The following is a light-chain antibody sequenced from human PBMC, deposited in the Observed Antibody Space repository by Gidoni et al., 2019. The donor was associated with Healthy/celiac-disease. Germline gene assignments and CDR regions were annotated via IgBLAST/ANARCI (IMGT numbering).Light chain of an antibody. J-gene: IGKJ1*01. CDR2: KAS. CDR3: QQYNSYCT. Sequence: DIQMTQSPSTLSASVGDRVTITCRASQGISSWLAWYQQKPGKAPKLLIYKASSLESGAPSTFSGSGSGTEFTLTISSLQPDDFATYYCQQYNSYCTFGQGTKVEIK. CDR1: QGISSW. V-gene: IGKV1-5*03.